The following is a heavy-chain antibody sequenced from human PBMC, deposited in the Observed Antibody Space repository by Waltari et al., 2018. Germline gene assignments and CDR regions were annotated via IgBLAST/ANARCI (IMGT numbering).Heavy chain of an antibody. D-gene: IGHD1-7*01. V-gene: IGHV3-30-3*01. CDR3: ARARNWNYVGYFDY. CDR2: ISYDGSNK. J-gene: IGHJ4*02. CDR1: GFTFSSYA. Sequence: QVQLVESGGGVVQPGRSLRLSCAASGFTFSSYAMHWVRQAPGKGLEWVAVISYDGSNKYYADSVKGRFTISRDNSKNTLYLQMNSLRAEDTAVYYCARARNWNYVGYFDYWGQGTLVTVSS.